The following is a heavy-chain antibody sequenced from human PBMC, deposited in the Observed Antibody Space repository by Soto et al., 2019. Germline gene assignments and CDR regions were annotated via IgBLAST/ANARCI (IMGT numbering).Heavy chain of an antibody. CDR2: MNPNSGNT. CDR3: ARASYYDILTGRYYYYYGMDV. D-gene: IGHD3-9*01. Sequence: QVQLVQSGAEVKKPGASVKVSCKASGYTFTSYDINWVRQATGQGLEWMGWMNPNSGNTGYAQKFQGRVTMTRNTSISTAYMELSSLRSEDTAVYYCARASYYDILTGRYYYYYGMDVWGQGTTVTVSS. J-gene: IGHJ6*02. CDR1: GYTFTSYD. V-gene: IGHV1-8*01.